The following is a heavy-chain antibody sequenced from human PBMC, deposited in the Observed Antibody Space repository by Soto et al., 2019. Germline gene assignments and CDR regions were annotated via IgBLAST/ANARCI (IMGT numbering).Heavy chain of an antibody. Sequence: QLQPQESGPGLVKPSQSLSLTCTVSGGSISDGAYYWSWIRQPPGKGLEWIGHIYNSGNTYNNPSLRSRLTISLDTSKSQFSLNLNSVTAADTAVYYCASGLSGDKVDQWGQGTLVTVSS. D-gene: IGHD2-21*01. CDR2: IYNSGNT. CDR1: GGSISDGAYY. V-gene: IGHV4-30-4*01. J-gene: IGHJ4*02. CDR3: ASGLSGDKVDQ.